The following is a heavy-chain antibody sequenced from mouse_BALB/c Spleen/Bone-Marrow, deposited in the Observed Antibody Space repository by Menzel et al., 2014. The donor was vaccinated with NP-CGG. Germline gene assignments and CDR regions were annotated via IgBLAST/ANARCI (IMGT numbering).Heavy chain of an antibody. CDR1: GFTFSSYA. Sequence: EVMLVESGGGLVKPGGSLKLSCAASGFTFSSYAMSWVRQTPEKRLEWVATISSGGSYTYYPDSVKGRFTISRDNAENTLYLQMSSLRSEDTAMYYCASSYYDYDGYAMDYWGQGTSVTVSS. J-gene: IGHJ4*01. CDR2: ISSGGSYT. V-gene: IGHV5-9-1*01. D-gene: IGHD2-4*01. CDR3: ASSYYDYDGYAMDY.